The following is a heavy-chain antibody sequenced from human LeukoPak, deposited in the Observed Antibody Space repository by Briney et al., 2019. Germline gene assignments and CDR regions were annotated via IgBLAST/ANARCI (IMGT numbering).Heavy chain of an antibody. CDR2: IRYDGSNK. V-gene: IGHV3-30*02. CDR3: AKGPDSSGCYYKY. J-gene: IGHJ4*02. Sequence: GGSLRLSCAASGFTFSSYGMHWVRQAPGKGLEWVAFIRYDGSNKYYADSVKGRFTISRDNSKNTLYLQMNSLRAEDTAVYYCAKGPDSSGCYYKYWGQGTLVTVSS. CDR1: GFTFSSYG. D-gene: IGHD3-22*01.